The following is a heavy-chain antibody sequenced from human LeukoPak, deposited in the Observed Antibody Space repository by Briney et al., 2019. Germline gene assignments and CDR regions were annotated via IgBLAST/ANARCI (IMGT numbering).Heavy chain of an antibody. Sequence: KPSETLSLTCTVSGGSISSGSYFWTWIRQPAGKGLEWIGRIYTSGTTKYNPSLESRVTISVDTSKNQFSLKVTSVTAADTAVYYRARGYCGNDCPMYNWFDPWGQGTLVTVSS. J-gene: IGHJ5*02. CDR2: IYTSGTT. V-gene: IGHV4-61*02. D-gene: IGHD2-21*01. CDR1: GGSISSGSYF. CDR3: ARGYCGNDCPMYNWFDP.